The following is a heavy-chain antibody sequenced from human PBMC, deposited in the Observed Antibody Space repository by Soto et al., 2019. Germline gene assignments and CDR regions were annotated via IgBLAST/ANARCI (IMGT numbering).Heavy chain of an antibody. Sequence: ETLSLTCAVSGDSMSGHYWSWFRQPPGRGLEWIGYIHYSGSTNYNPSLKSRVTISIDTSKNQFSLKLSSVTAADTAVYYCARGGGVAAIDYWGQGTLVTVSS. J-gene: IGHJ4*02. CDR2: IHYSGST. CDR3: ARGGGVAAIDY. V-gene: IGHV4-59*11. D-gene: IGHD2-15*01. CDR1: GDSMSGHY.